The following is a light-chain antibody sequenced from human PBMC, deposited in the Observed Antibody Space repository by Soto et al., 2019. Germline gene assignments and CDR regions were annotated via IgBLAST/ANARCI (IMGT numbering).Light chain of an antibody. CDR2: GAS. V-gene: IGKV3-20*01. CDR3: QQYDNWPPWT. CDR1: QSVTSSY. Sequence: EIVLTQSPGTLSLSPGERATLSCWASQSVTSSYLAWYQQKPGQAPRPLIYGASSRATGIPARFSGSGSGTEFTLTISSLQPEDFAVYYCQQYDNWPPWTFGQGTKVDIK. J-gene: IGKJ1*01.